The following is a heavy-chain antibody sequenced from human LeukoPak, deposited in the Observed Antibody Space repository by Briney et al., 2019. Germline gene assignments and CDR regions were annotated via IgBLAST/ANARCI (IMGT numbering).Heavy chain of an antibody. CDR1: GFTVSSNH. CDR3: ARDSSSYYDSSGYPLYYYYGMDV. CDR2: IYSGGST. V-gene: IGHV3-53*01. D-gene: IGHD3-22*01. Sequence: GGSLRLSCAASGFTVSSNHMSWVRQAPGKGLEWVSVIYSGGSTYYADSVKGRFTISRDNSKNTLYLQMNSLRAEDTAVYYCARDSSSYYDSSGYPLYYYYGMDVWGQGTTVTVSS. J-gene: IGHJ6*02.